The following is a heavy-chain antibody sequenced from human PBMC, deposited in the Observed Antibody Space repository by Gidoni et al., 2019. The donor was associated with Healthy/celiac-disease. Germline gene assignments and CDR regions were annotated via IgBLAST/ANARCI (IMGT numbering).Heavy chain of an antibody. Sequence: EVQLVESGGGWVQPGGSLRRSGAAAGSTGRSYSMNWVRQAPGKGLEWVSYISSSSSTISYAASVTGRFTISRDNAKNSLYLQMNSLRAEDTAVYYCARDHGITGTTWALRDYYGMDVWGPGTTVTVSS. J-gene: IGHJ6*02. CDR2: ISSSSSTI. V-gene: IGHV3-48*01. CDR1: GSTGRSYS. CDR3: ARDHGITGTTWALRDYYGMDV. D-gene: IGHD1-7*01.